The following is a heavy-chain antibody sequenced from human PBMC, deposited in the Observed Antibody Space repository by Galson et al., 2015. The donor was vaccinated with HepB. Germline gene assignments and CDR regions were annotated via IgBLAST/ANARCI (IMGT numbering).Heavy chain of an antibody. CDR2: IIPILDIA. CDR3: ASATVVTPMNYYYYGMDV. CDR1: GGTFSSYT. J-gene: IGHJ6*02. D-gene: IGHD4-23*01. Sequence: SVKVSCKASGGTFSSYTISWVRQAPGQGLEWMGRIIPILDIANYAQKFQGRVTITADKSTSTAYMELSSLRSEDTAVYYCASATVVTPMNYYYYGMDVWGQGTTVTVSS. V-gene: IGHV1-69*02.